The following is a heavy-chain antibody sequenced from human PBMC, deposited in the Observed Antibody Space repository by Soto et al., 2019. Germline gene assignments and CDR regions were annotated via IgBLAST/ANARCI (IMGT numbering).Heavy chain of an antibody. CDR1: GFTFSSYA. D-gene: IGHD3-3*01. CDR3: AKDPRVVFWSGYYSY. Sequence: GGSLRLSCAASGFTFSSYAMSWVRQAPGKGLEWVSAISGSGGSTYYADSVEGRFTISRDNSKNTLYLQMNSLRAEDTAVYYCAKDPRVVFWSGYYSYWGQGTLVTVSS. V-gene: IGHV3-23*01. CDR2: ISGSGGST. J-gene: IGHJ4*02.